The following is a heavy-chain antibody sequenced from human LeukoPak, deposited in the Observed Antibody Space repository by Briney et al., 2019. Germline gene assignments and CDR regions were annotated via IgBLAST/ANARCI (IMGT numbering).Heavy chain of an antibody. CDR3: ARDRGSGGYTAFDY. D-gene: IGHD1-26*01. CDR2: ISSSSDYT. Sequence: GSLRLSCAASGFPFSDYYMSWIRQAPGKGLEWVSYISSSSDYTNYADSVKGRFTISRDNAQNSLYLQMNSLRAEDTAVYYCARDRGSGGYTAFDYWGQGTLVTVSS. V-gene: IGHV3-11*06. J-gene: IGHJ4*02. CDR1: GFPFSDYY.